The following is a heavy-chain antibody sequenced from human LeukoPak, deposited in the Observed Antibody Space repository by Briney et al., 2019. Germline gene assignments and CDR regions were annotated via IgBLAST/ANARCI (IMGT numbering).Heavy chain of an antibody. CDR3: ARDEGDGYNLDY. J-gene: IGHJ4*02. V-gene: IGHV3-7*01. CDR2: IKQDGSEK. Sequence: HPGGSLRLSCAASGFTFSRFWMSWVRQAPGKGLEWVANIKQDGSEKYYVDSVKGRFTISRDNAKNSLYLQMNSLRAEDTAVYYCARDEGDGYNLDYWGQGTLVTVSS. D-gene: IGHD5-24*01. CDR1: GFTFSRFW.